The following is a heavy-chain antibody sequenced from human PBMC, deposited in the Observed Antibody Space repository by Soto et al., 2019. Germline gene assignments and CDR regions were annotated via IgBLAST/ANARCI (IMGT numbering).Heavy chain of an antibody. V-gene: IGHV4-31*03. CDR3: ARSINPTYYYDSSGYSQGSFDY. CDR1: GGSISSGGYY. J-gene: IGHJ4*02. Sequence: SETLSLTCTVSGGSISSGGYYWSWIRQHPGKGLEWIGYIYYSGSTYYNPSLKSRVTISVDTSKNQLSLKLSSVTAADTAVYYCARSINPTYYYDSSGYSQGSFDYWGQGTLVNVS. D-gene: IGHD3-22*01. CDR2: IYYSGST.